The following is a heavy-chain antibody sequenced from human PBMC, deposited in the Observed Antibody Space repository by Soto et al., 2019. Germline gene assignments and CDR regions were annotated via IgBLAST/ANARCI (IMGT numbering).Heavy chain of an antibody. D-gene: IGHD1-7*01. CDR3: ARDSSRSITGTEGFDY. J-gene: IGHJ4*02. V-gene: IGHV4-59*12. Sequence: SETLSLTCTVSGGSISSYYWSWIRQPPGKGLEWIGYIYYSGSTNYNPSLKSRVTISVDKSKNQFSLKLSSVTAADTAVYYCARDSSRSITGTEGFDYWGQGTLVTVS. CDR2: IYYSGST. CDR1: GGSISSYY.